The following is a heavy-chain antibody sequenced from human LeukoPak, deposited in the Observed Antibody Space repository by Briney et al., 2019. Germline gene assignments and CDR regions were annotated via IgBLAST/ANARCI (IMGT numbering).Heavy chain of an antibody. Sequence: SETLSLTCAVYGGSFSGYYWSWIRQPPGKGLEWIGEINHSGSTNYNPSLKSRVTISVDTSKNQFSLKLGSVTAADTAVYYCARRYRTYSGSTEGFDYWGQGTLVTVSS. CDR2: INHSGST. CDR1: GGSFSGYY. CDR3: ARRYRTYSGSTEGFDY. J-gene: IGHJ4*02. D-gene: IGHD1-26*01. V-gene: IGHV4-34*01.